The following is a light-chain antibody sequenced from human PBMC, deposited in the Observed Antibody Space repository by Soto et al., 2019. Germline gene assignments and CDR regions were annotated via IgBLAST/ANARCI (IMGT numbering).Light chain of an antibody. CDR3: QQRSNWRFT. J-gene: IGKJ3*01. CDR1: QSVSSY. CDR2: DAS. Sequence: EIVLTQSPATLSLSPGERATLSCRASQSVSSYLAWYQQKPGQAPRLLIYDASSRATGIPARFSGSGSGTDFTLTISSLEPEDFAVYYCQQRSNWRFTFGPGTKVHIK. V-gene: IGKV3-11*01.